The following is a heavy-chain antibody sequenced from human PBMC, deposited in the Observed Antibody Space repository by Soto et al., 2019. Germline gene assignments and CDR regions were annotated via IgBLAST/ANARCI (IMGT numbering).Heavy chain of an antibody. J-gene: IGHJ4*02. CDR1: GTSVTSYSYY. CDR2: VFESENT. Sequence: ETLSLTCNVSGTSVTSYSYYWNWIRQPPGKGLEWIGYVFESENTKYNPSLKGRASISVDTSKNQFSLTLTSVTAADTAVYYCTRARICMIAYYWGPGTLVTVSS. D-gene: IGHD2-21*01. CDR3: TRARICMIAYY. V-gene: IGHV4-61*01.